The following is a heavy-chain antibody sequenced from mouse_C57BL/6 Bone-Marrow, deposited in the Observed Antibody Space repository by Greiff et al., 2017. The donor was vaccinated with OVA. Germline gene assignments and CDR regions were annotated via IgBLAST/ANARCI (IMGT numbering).Heavy chain of an antibody. Sequence: QVQLKESGAELARPGASVKLSCKASGYTFTSYGISWVKQRTGQGLEWIGEIDPRSSNTYYNEKFKGKATLTADKSSSTAYMQLRSLTSEDSAVYFCAKKALIQFRLRGDWFAYWGQGTLVTVSA. V-gene: IGHV1-81*01. D-gene: IGHD3-2*02. CDR1: GYTFTSYG. CDR3: AKKALIQFRLRGDWFAY. CDR2: IDPRSSNT. J-gene: IGHJ3*01.